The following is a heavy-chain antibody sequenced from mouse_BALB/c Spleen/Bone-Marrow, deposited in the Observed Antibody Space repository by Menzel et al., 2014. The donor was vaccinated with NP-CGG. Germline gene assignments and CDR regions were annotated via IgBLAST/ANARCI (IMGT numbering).Heavy chain of an antibody. CDR3: ARQILRGFGY. J-gene: IGHJ3*02. CDR2: ISSGGGST. Sequence: EVHLVESGGGLVKPGGSLKLSCAASGFAFSSYDMSWVRQTPEKRLEWVAYISSGGGSTYYADTVKGRFTISRDNAKNTLYLQMSSLKSEDTAMYYCARQILRGFGYWGQGTPATVSA. V-gene: IGHV5-12-1*01. CDR1: GFAFSSYD. D-gene: IGHD1-1*01.